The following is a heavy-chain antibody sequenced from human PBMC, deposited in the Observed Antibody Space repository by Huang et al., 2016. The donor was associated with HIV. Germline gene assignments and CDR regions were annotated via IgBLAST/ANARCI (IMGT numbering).Heavy chain of an antibody. V-gene: IGHV5-51*03. CDR3: ARLAGGTWSYYFDL. CDR1: GYIFTTSW. J-gene: IGHJ4*02. D-gene: IGHD3-10*01. CDR2: SYPGDSDT. Sequence: EVELVQSGTEVKKPGESLKISCKGSGYIFTTSWIGWVRQMPGKGLEWMGISYPGDSDTRYSPSFQGQVTMAVDKSINTAYLHWSSLKASDTAMYYCARLAGGTWSYYFDLWGQGALVTVSS.